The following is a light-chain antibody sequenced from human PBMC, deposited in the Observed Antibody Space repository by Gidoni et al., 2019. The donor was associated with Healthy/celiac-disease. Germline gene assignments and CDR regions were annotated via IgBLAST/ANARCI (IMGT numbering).Light chain of an antibody. Sequence: EIAQTQSPANLSVSLGERATLSCRASQSVSSNLAWYQQKPGQAPRLLIYGASTRATGIPARFSGSGSGTEFTLTISSLQSEDFAVYYCQQYNNWPPYTFGQGTKLEIK. V-gene: IGKV3-15*01. CDR1: QSVSSN. J-gene: IGKJ2*01. CDR3: QQYNNWPPYT. CDR2: GAS.